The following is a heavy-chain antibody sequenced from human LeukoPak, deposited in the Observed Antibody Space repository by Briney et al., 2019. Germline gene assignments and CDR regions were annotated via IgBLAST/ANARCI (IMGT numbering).Heavy chain of an antibody. J-gene: IGHJ4*02. CDR2: ISPTGSYT. V-gene: IGHV3-11*03. Sequence: PGGSLRLSCEASGFMLSVYYMSWFRLAPGKGLEWIGYISPTGSYTTYAHSVRGRFTISRDSAKNLLFLQMNDLTTDDTAVYYCARKLGGAQCGGDCFFDHWGQGTRVAVSS. D-gene: IGHD2-21*02. CDR1: GFMLSVYY. CDR3: ARKLGGAQCGGDCFFDH.